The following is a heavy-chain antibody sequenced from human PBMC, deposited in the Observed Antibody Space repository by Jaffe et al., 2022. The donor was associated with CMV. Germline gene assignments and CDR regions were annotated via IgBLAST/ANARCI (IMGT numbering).Heavy chain of an antibody. Sequence: QVQLVESGGGVVQPGRSLRLSCAASGFTFSSYGMHWVRQAPGKGLEWVAVIWYDGSNKYYADSVKGRFTISRDNSKNTLYLQMNSLRAEDTAVYYCARDPGFKYDSSGYPVPPPYDYWGQGTLVTVSS. CDR2: IWYDGSNK. CDR1: GFTFSSYG. D-gene: IGHD3-22*01. V-gene: IGHV3-33*01. CDR3: ARDPGFKYDSSGYPVPPPYDY. J-gene: IGHJ4*02.